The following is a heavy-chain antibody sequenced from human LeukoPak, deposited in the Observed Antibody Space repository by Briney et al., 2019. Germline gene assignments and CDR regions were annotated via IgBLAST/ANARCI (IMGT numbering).Heavy chain of an antibody. CDR2: IIPIFGTA. CDR3: ARGYCSGGSCYPFGP. D-gene: IGHD2-15*01. V-gene: IGHV1-69*01. J-gene: IGHJ5*02. Sequence: SVKVSCKASGGTFSSYAISWVRQAPGQGLEWMGGIIPIFGTANYAQKFQGRVTITADESTSTAYMELSSLRSEDTAVYYCARGYCSGGSCYPFGPWGQGTLVTVSS. CDR1: GGTFSSYA.